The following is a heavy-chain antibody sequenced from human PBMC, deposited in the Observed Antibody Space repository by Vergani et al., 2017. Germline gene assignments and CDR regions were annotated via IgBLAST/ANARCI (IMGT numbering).Heavy chain of an antibody. CDR2: IKSTFDRGTT. CDR3: TTDPRYCGDGSCYWLRDHHYYGMDV. D-gene: IGHD2-21*01. CDR1: GFSFRNAW. J-gene: IGHJ6*02. V-gene: IGHV3-15*06. Sequence: EVQLVESGGGIVKPGGSLRLSCVASGFSFRNAWMNWVRRTPGKGLEWVGRIKSTFDRGTTYYAAAVKCRFTISRDDSKNTLFLHMHGLKTEDIGVYYCTTDPRYCGDGSCYWLRDHHYYGMDVWGQGTTVTVSS.